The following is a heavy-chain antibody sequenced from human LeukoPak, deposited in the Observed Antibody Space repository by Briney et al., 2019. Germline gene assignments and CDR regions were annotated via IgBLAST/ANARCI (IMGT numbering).Heavy chain of an antibody. J-gene: IGHJ4*02. D-gene: IGHD1-26*01. CDR1: GFTFSSYA. V-gene: IGHV3-23*01. Sequence: GGSLRLTCAASGFTFSSYAMSWIRQAPGKGLEWVSAISGSGGSTYYADSVKGRFTISRDNSKNTLYLQMNSLRAEDTAVYYCAKARWSGSYRNYWGQGTLVTVSS. CDR2: ISGSGGST. CDR3: AKARWSGSYRNY.